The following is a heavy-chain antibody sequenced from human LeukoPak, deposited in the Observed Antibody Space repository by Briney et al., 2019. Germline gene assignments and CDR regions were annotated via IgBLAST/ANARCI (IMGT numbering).Heavy chain of an antibody. CDR1: GGSFNSFN. V-gene: IGHV1-69*02. Sequence: SVKVSCKASGGSFNSFNINWVRQAPGQGLDWMGRVILILGMANYAQKFQGRVKITADKSTTTAYMELSSLRSEDTAVYFCASEIENVDTGIEYWGQGTLVTVSS. CDR3: ASEIENVDTGIEY. J-gene: IGHJ4*02. D-gene: IGHD5-18*01. CDR2: VILILGMA.